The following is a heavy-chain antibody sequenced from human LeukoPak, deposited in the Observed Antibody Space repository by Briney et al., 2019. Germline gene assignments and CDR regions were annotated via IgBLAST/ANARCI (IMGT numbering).Heavy chain of an antibody. J-gene: IGHJ5*02. CDR1: GYTFTSYG. Sequence: GASVKVSCKASGYTFTSYGISWVRQAPGQGPEWMGWISAYNGNTNYAQKLQGRVTMTTDTSTSTAYMELRSLRSDDTAVYYCARVYAYRVGATPNWFDPWGQGTLVTVSS. V-gene: IGHV1-18*01. CDR2: ISAYNGNT. CDR3: ARVYAYRVGATPNWFDP. D-gene: IGHD1-26*01.